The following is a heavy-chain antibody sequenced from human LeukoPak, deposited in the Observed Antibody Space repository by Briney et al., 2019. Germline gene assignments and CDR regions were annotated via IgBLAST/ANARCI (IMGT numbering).Heavy chain of an antibody. D-gene: IGHD3-3*01. Sequence: GGSLRLSCELSGIIFSTYAMNWLRQAPGKGLEWISYISGSSSGSTSIIHYADSVKGRFTISRDNAKNSLHLQMDSLSAEDTVVYYCGRDFWSGYYTEDWGQGALVIVSS. J-gene: IGHJ4*02. CDR1: GIIFSTYA. V-gene: IGHV3-48*04. CDR3: GRDFWSGYYTED. CDR2: ISGSSSGSTSII.